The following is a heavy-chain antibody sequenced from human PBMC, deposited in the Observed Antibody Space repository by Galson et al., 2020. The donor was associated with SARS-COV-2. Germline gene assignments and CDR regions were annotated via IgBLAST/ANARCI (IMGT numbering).Heavy chain of an antibody. CDR3: AKDRNTNLEYYFDS. Sequence: GGSLRLSCAASGFSLDDFAMHWVRQVSGKGLEWVSGISWNSGNIGYGDSVKGRFTISRDNAKNSLYLQMNSLRPEDTALYYCAKDRNTNLEYYFDSWGQGTQVTVSS. J-gene: IGHJ4*02. CDR2: ISWNSGNI. CDR1: GFSLDDFA. D-gene: IGHD1-1*01. V-gene: IGHV3-9*01.